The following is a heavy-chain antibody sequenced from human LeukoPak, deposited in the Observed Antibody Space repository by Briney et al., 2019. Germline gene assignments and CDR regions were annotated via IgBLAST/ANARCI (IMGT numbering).Heavy chain of an antibody. D-gene: IGHD2-15*01. Sequence: ASVKVSCKASGGTFSSYAISWVRQAPGQGLEWMGRIIPILGIANYAQKFQGRVTITADKSTSTAYMELSSLRSEDTAVYYCARDKGCRGGSCDYGMDVWGQGTTVTVSS. CDR1: GGTFSSYA. CDR3: ARDKGCRGGSCDYGMDV. J-gene: IGHJ6*02. CDR2: IIPILGIA. V-gene: IGHV1-69*04.